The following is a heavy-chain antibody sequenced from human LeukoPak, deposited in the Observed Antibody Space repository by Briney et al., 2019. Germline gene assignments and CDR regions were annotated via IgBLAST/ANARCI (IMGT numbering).Heavy chain of an antibody. CDR1: GFAFSSYG. CDR2: IWYDGGNK. D-gene: IGHD3-10*01. CDR3: ARDNYYGSGRPVDH. V-gene: IGHV3-33*01. Sequence: GGSLRLSCAAPGFAFSSYGMHWVRQAPGKGLEWVAVIWYDGGNKYYAGSVKGRFTISRDNHKNMLYLQMNSLRAEDTAVYFCARDNYYGSGRPVDHWGQGTLVTVSS. J-gene: IGHJ4*02.